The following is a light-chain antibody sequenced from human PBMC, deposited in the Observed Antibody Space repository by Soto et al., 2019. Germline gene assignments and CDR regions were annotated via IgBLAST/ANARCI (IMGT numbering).Light chain of an antibody. Sequence: QSALTQPASVSGSPGQSITISCTGTSSDIGAYNFVSWYQQHPGKAPELMVYDVNIRPSGVSNRFSGSKSGNTASLTISGLQAEDEADYYCNSWKTSTTMIFGGGTKVPVL. J-gene: IGLJ2*01. V-gene: IGLV2-14*03. CDR1: SSDIGAYNF. CDR2: DVN. CDR3: NSWKTSTTMI.